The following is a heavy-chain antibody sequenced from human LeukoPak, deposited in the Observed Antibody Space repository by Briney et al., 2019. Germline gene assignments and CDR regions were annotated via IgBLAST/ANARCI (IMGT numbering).Heavy chain of an antibody. CDR1: GFTFSSFE. CDR3: AKDSHWILFDD. CDR2: ISSSGSTI. V-gene: IGHV3-48*03. Sequence: PGGSLRLSCAASGFTFSSFEMNWVRQAPGEGLEWVSYISSSGSTIYYADSVKGRFTISRDNAKNSLYLQMNSLRAEDTAVYYCAKDSHWILFDDWGQGTLVTVSS. D-gene: IGHD2-2*03. J-gene: IGHJ4*02.